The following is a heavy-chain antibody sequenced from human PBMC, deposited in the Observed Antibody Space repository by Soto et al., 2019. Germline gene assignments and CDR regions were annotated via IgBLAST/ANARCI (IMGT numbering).Heavy chain of an antibody. D-gene: IGHD1-26*01. Sequence: SETLSLTCAVHGGSFSGYYWDWILQTPGKGLQWIGQINHSGSASYNPSLKSRVTISVHTSNSQFSLELSSVTAADTAVYYCARGLITGSHYSGGLYYFDSWGQGTQFTVSS. CDR3: ARGLITGSHYSGGLYYFDS. CDR1: GGSFSGYY. J-gene: IGHJ4*02. CDR2: INHSGSA. V-gene: IGHV4-34*01.